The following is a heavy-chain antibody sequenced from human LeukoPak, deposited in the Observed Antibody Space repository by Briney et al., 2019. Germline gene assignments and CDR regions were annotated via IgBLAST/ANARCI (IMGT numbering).Heavy chain of an antibody. J-gene: IGHJ4*02. CDR1: GGSISGSY. V-gene: IGHV4-59*08. CDR2: IYYSGYT. Sequence: SETLSLTCTVSGGSISGSYWSWLRLPPGKGLEWMGYIYYSGYTNYNPSLKSRVAISVDTSKNQFSLKLSSVTAADTAVYYCARFLSATSRQLDYWGQGTLVTVSS. CDR3: ARFLSATSRQLDY. D-gene: IGHD1-26*01.